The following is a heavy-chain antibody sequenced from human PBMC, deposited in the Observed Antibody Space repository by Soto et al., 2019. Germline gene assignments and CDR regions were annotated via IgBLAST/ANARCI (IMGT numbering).Heavy chain of an antibody. V-gene: IGHV4-59*01. Sequence: SETLSLTCTVSGGSISTYYWGWVRQPPGKGLEWIGYVYYSGSTNYNPSLKSRVTISVDTSKNQFSLKLTSVTAADTAMYYCARGGRSAYYYYMGVWGKGTTVTVSS. CDR3: ARGGRSAYYYYMGV. CDR2: VYYSGST. J-gene: IGHJ6*03. CDR1: GGSISTYY.